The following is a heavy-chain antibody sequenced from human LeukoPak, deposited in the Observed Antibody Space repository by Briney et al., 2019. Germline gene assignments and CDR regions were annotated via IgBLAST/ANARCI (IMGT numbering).Heavy chain of an antibody. CDR3: AKDYGGNFRFDY. CDR2: ISSSSSYI. V-gene: IGHV3-21*01. Sequence: GGSLRLSCAASGFTFSSYSMNWVRQAPGKGLEWVSSISSSSSYIYYADSVKGRFTISRDKAKNSLYLQMNSLRAEDTAVYYCAKDYGGNFRFDYWGQGTLVTVSS. D-gene: IGHD4-23*01. J-gene: IGHJ4*02. CDR1: GFTFSSYS.